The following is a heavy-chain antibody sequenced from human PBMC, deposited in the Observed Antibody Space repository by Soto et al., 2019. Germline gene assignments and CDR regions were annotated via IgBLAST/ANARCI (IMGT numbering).Heavy chain of an antibody. CDR1: GFTFSSYS. CDR2: ISSSSSTI. Sequence: EVQLVESGGGLVQPGGSLRLSCAASGFTFSSYSMNWVRQATGKGLEWVSYISSSSSTIYYADSVKGRFPISRDNGKNSLYLQMNSLSDEDTPVYYCARDPRRSSSWYYYGMDVWGQGTTVSVS. CDR3: ARDPRRSSSWYYYGMDV. V-gene: IGHV3-48*02. J-gene: IGHJ6*02. D-gene: IGHD6-13*01.